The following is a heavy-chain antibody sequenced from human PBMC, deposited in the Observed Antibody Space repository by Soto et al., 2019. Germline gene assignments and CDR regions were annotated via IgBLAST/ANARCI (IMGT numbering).Heavy chain of an antibody. J-gene: IGHJ5*02. CDR1: GYTFTSYW. CDR2: IDPADSYT. CDR3: ARRHSSSSAADP. V-gene: IGHV5-10-1*01. D-gene: IGHD6-6*01. Sequence: GESLKISCQGFGYTFTSYWIIWVRQLPGKGLEWMGKIDPADSYTYYSPSFEGHVTISADKSSGTVYLQWNSLKASDTAMYYCARRHSSSSAADPWGQGTLVTVPQ.